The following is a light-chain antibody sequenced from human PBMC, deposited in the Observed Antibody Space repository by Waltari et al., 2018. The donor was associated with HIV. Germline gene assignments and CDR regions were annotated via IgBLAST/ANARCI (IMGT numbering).Light chain of an antibody. Sequence: YGNDKRPSGIPDRFSGSSSGNTASLTITGAQAEDEADYYCNSRDSSGHHLVFATGTTVTVL. V-gene: IGLV3-19*01. CDR3: NSRDSSGHHLV. CDR2: GND. J-gene: IGLJ1*01.